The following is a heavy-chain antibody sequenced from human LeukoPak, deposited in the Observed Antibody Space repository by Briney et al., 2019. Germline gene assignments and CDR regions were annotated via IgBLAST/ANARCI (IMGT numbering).Heavy chain of an antibody. CDR1: GFTFGDYA. J-gene: IGHJ4*02. V-gene: IGHV3-23*01. CDR3: AKESLRGHSYGFDN. Sequence: PGGSLRLSCTASGFTFGDYAMSWFRQAPGKGLEWVSAISASGDTTYYADSVRGRFTISRDNSKNTLYLQMNSLRAGDTALYYCAKESLRGHSYGFDNWGQGTLVTVPS. D-gene: IGHD5-18*01. CDR2: ISASGDTT.